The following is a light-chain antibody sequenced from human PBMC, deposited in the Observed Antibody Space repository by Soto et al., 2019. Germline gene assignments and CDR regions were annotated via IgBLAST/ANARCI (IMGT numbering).Light chain of an antibody. CDR1: QTISSW. Sequence: DIQMTQSPSTLSGSVGDRVTITCRASQTISSWLAWYQQKPGKAPKLLIYAASTLQSGVPSRFSGSGSGTDFTLTISCLQSEDFATYHCKPYYSYPPCTFGQGTRLDIX. V-gene: IGKV1-5*01. CDR3: KPYYSYPPCT. J-gene: IGKJ5*01. CDR2: AAS.